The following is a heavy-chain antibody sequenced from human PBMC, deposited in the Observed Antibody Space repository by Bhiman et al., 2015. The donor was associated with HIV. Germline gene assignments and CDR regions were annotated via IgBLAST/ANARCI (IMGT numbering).Heavy chain of an antibody. J-gene: IGHJ4*02. V-gene: IGHV3-30*18. CDR1: GFTFTSFG. CDR3: AKDSWVDDYVSGALDY. Sequence: QVQLVESGGGVVQPGRSLRLSCAASGFTFTSFGMHWVRQAPGKGLEWVAVISYDGNNKYYADSVKGRFTISRENSKNTLYLQMNSLRVGDTAVYYCAKDSWVDDYVSGALDYWGQGTLVTVSS. CDR2: ISYDGNNK. D-gene: IGHD3-10*01.